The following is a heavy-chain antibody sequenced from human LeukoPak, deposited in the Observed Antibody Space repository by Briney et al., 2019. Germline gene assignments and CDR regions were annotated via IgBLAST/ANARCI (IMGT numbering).Heavy chain of an antibody. V-gene: IGHV4-34*01. CDR1: GGSFSGYY. D-gene: IGHD2-21*02. CDR2: INHSGST. CDR3: ARGPPYIVAVTAIGFFDY. Sequence: SETLSLTYAVYGGSFSGYYWSWIRQPPGKGLEWIGEINHSGSTNYNPSLKSRVTISVDTSKNQFSLKVSSVTAADTAVYYCARGPPYIVAVTAIGFFDYWGQGTLVTVSS. J-gene: IGHJ4*02.